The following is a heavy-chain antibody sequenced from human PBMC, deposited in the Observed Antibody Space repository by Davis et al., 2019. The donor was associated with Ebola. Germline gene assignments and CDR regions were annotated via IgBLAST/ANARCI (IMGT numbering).Heavy chain of an antibody. CDR2: IYSGGST. D-gene: IGHD3-10*01. J-gene: IGHJ4*02. CDR1: GFTVSSNY. V-gene: IGHV3-53*01. Sequence: PGGSLRLSCAASGFTVSSNYMSWVRQAPGKGLEWVSVIYSGGSTYYADSVKGRFTISRDNAKNSLYLQMNSLRAEDTAVYYCARGSGSYYSYYFDYWGQGTLVTVSS. CDR3: ARGSGSYYSYYFDY.